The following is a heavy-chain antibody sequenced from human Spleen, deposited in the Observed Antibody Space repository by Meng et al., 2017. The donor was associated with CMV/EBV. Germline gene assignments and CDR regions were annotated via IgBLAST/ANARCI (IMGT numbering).Heavy chain of an antibody. CDR1: GDSIISGGYY. J-gene: IGHJ4*02. Sequence: CSVSGDSIISGGYYWRWIRQHPGKGLEWIGYIFYSGTSYYNPSLKSRITMSFDTPKNQFSLNLSPVTAADTAVYYCARGSSTSFDYWGQGTLVTVSS. D-gene: IGHD2-2*01. CDR3: ARGSSTSFDY. CDR2: IFYSGTS. V-gene: IGHV4-31*03.